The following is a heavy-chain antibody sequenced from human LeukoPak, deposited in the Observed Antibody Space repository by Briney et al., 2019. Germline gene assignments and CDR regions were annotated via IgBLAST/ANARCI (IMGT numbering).Heavy chain of an antibody. CDR1: GGCFSGYY. CDR3: HYDSSGIVDAFDI. D-gene: IGHD3-22*01. J-gene: IGHJ3*02. V-gene: IGHV4-34*01. CDR2: INHSGST. Sequence: PSETLSLTCAVYGGCFSGYYWSWIRQPPGKGLEWIGEINHSGSTNYNPSLKSRVTISVDTSKNQFSLKLSSVTAADTAVYYCHYDSSGIVDAFDIWGQGTMVTVSS.